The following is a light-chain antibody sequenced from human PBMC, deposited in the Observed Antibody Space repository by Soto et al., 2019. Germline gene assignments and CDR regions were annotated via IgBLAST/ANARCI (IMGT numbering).Light chain of an antibody. V-gene: IGLV2-11*01. CDR2: DVT. CDR1: SSDVGGYNY. Sequence: QSVLTQPRSVSGSPGQSVTISCTGTSSDVGGYNYVSWYQQHPGRAPKFMIYDVTKRPSGVPDRFSGSKSGNTAYLTISGLQVEDEAEYFCFSFTTTSTHVFGTGTKVTVL. CDR3: FSFTTTSTHV. J-gene: IGLJ1*01.